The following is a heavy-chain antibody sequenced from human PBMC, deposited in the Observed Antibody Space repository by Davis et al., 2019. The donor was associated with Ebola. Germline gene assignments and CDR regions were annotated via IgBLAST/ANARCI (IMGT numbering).Heavy chain of an antibody. D-gene: IGHD4-17*01. CDR3: ARDAHYGEDDY. CDR1: GGSISSSSYY. J-gene: IGHJ4*02. Sequence: PGGSLRLSCTVSGGSISSSSYYWGWIRQPPGKGLEWIGSIYYSGSTYYNPSLKSRVTISVDTSKNQFSLKLSSVTAADTAVYYCARDAHYGEDDYWGQGTLVTVSS. V-gene: IGHV4-39*02. CDR2: IYYSGST.